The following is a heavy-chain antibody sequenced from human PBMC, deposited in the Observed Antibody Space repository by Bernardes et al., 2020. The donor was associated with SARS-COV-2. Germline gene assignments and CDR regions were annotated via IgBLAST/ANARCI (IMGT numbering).Heavy chain of an antibody. D-gene: IGHD3-10*01. V-gene: IGHV3-21*01. CDR1: GFTFSSYS. Sequence: GGSLRLSRAASGFTFSSYSMNWVRQAPGKGLEWVSSISSSSNYIYYADSVKGRFTISRDNAKISLYLQMNSLRAEDTAVYYCVRVHTGWFDPWGQGTLVTVSS. CDR2: ISSSSNYI. CDR3: VRVHTGWFDP. J-gene: IGHJ5*02.